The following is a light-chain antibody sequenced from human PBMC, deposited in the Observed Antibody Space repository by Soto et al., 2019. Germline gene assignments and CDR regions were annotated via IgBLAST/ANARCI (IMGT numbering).Light chain of an antibody. CDR3: QAWDSEGV. Sequence: SYELTQPPSVSVSPGQTASITCSGDKLGDKYACWCQQKPGQSPVLVTYQDSKRPSGIPERFSGSNSGNTATLTISGTQAMDEADYYCQAWDSEGVFGGGTKLTVL. V-gene: IGLV3-1*01. CDR1: KLGDKY. CDR2: QDS. J-gene: IGLJ2*01.